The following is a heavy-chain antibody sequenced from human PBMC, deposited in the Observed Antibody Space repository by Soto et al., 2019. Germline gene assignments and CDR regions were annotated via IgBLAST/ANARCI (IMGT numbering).Heavy chain of an antibody. CDR3: ARESYGILPGQKRCCDF. D-gene: IGHD3-9*01. J-gene: IGHJ6*01. Sequence: LRHSCATSADNSGDNTKRWVSQGPGTVPEWSSRIRWDGGINDYSDCVKGRFIRSRDDSKSSVFIEMYSLASEHAAMYVCARESYGILPGQKRCCDFWGQRTMLTISS. CDR1: ADNSGDNT. V-gene: IGHV3-43*01. CDR2: IRWDGGIN.